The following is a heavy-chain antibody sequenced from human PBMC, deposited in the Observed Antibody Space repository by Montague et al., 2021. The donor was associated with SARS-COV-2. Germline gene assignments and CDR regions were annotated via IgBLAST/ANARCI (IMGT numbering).Heavy chain of an antibody. CDR2: MCYSGTT. V-gene: IGHV4-39*02. D-gene: IGHD3-10*01. CDR1: SGAIISGGYY. Sequence: SETLSLTCSVSSGAIISGGYYWGWVRQPPGKELEWIGNMCYSGTTYYNPSLKSRVTISVDTSKNHLSLRLSSVTAADTAVYFCARGMIRGVATPFDYWGQGSQVTVSS. CDR3: ARGMIRGVATPFDY. J-gene: IGHJ4*02.